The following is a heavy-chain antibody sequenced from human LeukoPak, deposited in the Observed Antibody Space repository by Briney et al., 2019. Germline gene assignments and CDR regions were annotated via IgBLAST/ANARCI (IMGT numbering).Heavy chain of an antibody. CDR1: GGSISSYY. CDR2: IYYSGST. J-gene: IGHJ4*02. Sequence: SETLSLTCTVSGGSISSYYWSWIRQPPGKGLEWIGYIYYSGSTNYNPPLKSRVTISVDTSKNQFSLKLSSVTAADTAVYYCATAGYSYGYYFDYWGQGTLVTVSS. CDR3: ATAGYSYGYYFDY. D-gene: IGHD5-18*01. V-gene: IGHV4-59*01.